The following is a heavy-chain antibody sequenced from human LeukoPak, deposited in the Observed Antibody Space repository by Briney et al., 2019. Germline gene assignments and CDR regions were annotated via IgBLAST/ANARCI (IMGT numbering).Heavy chain of an antibody. Sequence: KFQGRVTITRDTSASTAYMELSRLRSDDTAVYYCARVLIMTGTIDYWGQGTLVTVSS. CDR3: ARVLIMTGTIDY. D-gene: IGHD1-7*01. J-gene: IGHJ4*02. V-gene: IGHV1-3*01.